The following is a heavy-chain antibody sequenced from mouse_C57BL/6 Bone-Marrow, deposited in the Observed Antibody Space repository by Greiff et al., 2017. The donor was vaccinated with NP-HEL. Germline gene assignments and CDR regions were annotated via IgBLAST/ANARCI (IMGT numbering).Heavy chain of an antibody. CDR3: AKNLLYYDYDYAMDY. CDR2: IWRGGST. J-gene: IGHJ4*01. CDR1: GFSLTSYG. V-gene: IGHV2-5*01. Sequence: VQLVESGPGLVQPSQSLSITCTVSGFSLTSYGVHWVRQSPGKGLEWLGVIWRGGSTDYNAAFMSRLSITKDNSKSQVFFKMNSLQADDTAIYYCAKNLLYYDYDYAMDYWGQGTSVTVSS. D-gene: IGHD2-4*01.